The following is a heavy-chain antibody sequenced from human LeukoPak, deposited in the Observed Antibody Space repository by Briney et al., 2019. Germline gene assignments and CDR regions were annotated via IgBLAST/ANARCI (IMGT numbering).Heavy chain of an antibody. CDR1: AGTFSSYA. Sequence: SVKVSCKASAGTFSSYAISWVRQAPGQGLEWMGRIIPIFGTANYAQKFQGRVTITTDESTSTAYMELSSLRSEVTAVYYCARGVIRGLWFGDPRFYFDYWGQGTLVTVSS. J-gene: IGHJ4*02. CDR2: IIPIFGTA. D-gene: IGHD3-10*01. V-gene: IGHV1-69*05. CDR3: ARGVIRGLWFGDPRFYFDY.